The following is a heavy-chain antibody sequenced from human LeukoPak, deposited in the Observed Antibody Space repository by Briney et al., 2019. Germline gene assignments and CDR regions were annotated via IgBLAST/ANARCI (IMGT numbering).Heavy chain of an antibody. D-gene: IGHD3-16*01. CDR3: TTDHPGGR. V-gene: IGHV3-15*01. J-gene: IGHJ4*02. CDR1: GFXFSNAW. CDR2: IKSKTDGGTT. Sequence: GGSLRLSCAASGFXFSNAWMSWVRQAPGKGLEWVGPIKSKTDGGTTDYAAPVKGRFTISRDDTKNTLYLQMNSLKTEDTAVYYCTTDHPGGRWGQGTLVTVSS.